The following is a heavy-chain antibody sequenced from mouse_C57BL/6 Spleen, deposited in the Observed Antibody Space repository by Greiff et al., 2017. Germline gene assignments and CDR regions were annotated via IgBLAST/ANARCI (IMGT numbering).Heavy chain of an antibody. V-gene: IGHV1-22*01. D-gene: IGHD2-1*01. J-gene: IGHJ3*01. CDR1: GYTFTDYN. Sequence: VQLQQSGPELVKPGASVKMSCKASGYTFTDYNMHWVKQSHGKSLEWIGYINPNNGGTSYNQKFKGKATLTVNKSSSTAYMELRSLTSEDSAVYYCARALYYGPSGWFAYWGQGTLVTVSA. CDR2: INPNNGGT. CDR3: ARALYYGPSGWFAY.